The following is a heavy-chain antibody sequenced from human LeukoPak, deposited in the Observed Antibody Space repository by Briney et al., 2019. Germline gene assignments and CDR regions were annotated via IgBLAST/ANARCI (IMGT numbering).Heavy chain of an antibody. J-gene: IGHJ4*02. D-gene: IGHD6-19*01. CDR1: GGSFSGYY. V-gene: IGHV4-34*01. CDR3: ARRGSSGWYGY. CDR2: INHSGST. Sequence: PSETLSLTCAVYGGSFSGYYWSWIRQPPGKGLEWIGEINHSGSTNYNPSLKSRVTISVDTSKNQFSLKLSSVTAADTAVYYCARRGSSGWYGYWGQGTLVTVSS.